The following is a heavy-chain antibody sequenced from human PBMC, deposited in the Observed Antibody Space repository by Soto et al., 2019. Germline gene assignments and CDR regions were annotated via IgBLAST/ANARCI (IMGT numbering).Heavy chain of an antibody. CDR2: IYYSGST. CDR1: GGSISSYY. V-gene: IGHV4-59*08. D-gene: IGHD2-15*01. J-gene: IGHJ5*02. Sequence: SETLSLTCTVSGGSISSYYWSWIRQPPGKGLEWIGYIYYSGSTNYNPSLKSRVTISVDTSKNQFSLKLSSVTAADTAVYYCARHVVVVARDWFDPWGQGTLVTVSS. CDR3: ARHVVVVARDWFDP.